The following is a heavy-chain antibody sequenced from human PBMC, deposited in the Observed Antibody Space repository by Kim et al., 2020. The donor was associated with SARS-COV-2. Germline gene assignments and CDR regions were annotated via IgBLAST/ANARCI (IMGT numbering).Heavy chain of an antibody. CDR3: ARGAAADY. CDR2: ISYDGSNK. V-gene: IGHV3-30-3*01. CDR1: GFTFSSYA. Sequence: GGSLRLSCAASGFTFSSYAMHWVRQAPGKGLEWVAVISYDGSNKYYADSVKGRFTISRDNSKNTLYLQMNSLRAEDTAVYYCARGAAADYWGQGTLVTVSS. D-gene: IGHD6-13*01. J-gene: IGHJ4*02.